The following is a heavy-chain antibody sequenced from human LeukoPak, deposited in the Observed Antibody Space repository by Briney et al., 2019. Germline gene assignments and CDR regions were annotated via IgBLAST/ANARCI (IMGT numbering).Heavy chain of an antibody. D-gene: IGHD6-13*01. CDR1: GGSISSYY. CDR3: ARSPYSSSWYPFAP. J-gene: IGHJ5*02. V-gene: IGHV4-4*07. CDR2: IYTSGST. Sequence: SETLSLTCTVSGGSISSYYWSWIRQPAGKGLEWIGRIYTSGSTNYNPSLKSRVTMSVDTSKNQFSLKLTSVTAADTAVYYCARSPYSSSWYPFAPWGQGTLVTVSS.